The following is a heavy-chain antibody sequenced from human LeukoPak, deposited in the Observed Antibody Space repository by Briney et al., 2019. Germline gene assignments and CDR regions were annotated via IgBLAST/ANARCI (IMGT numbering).Heavy chain of an antibody. CDR2: ISGSGGST. V-gene: IGHV3-23*01. CDR3: AKDRSAWYYDSSGYYHFDY. J-gene: IGHJ4*02. Sequence: GGSLRLSCAASGFTFSDYYMSWVRQAPGKGLEWVSAISGSGGSTYYADSVKGRFTISRDNSKNTLYLQMNSLRAEDTAVYYCAKDRSAWYYDSSGYYHFDYWGQGTLVTVSS. CDR1: GFTFSDYY. D-gene: IGHD3-22*01.